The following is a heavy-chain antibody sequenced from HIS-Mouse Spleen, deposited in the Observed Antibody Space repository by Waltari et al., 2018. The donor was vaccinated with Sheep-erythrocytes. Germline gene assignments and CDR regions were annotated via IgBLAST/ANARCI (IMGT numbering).Heavy chain of an antibody. CDR1: GGSISSSY. D-gene: IGHD6-13*01. V-gene: IGHV4-59*08. CDR2: IYYSGST. CDR3: ASHRFTGYSSSWYYFDY. J-gene: IGHJ4*02. Sequence: QVQLQESGPGLVKPSETLSLTCTVSGGSISSSYCTWSRQPPGKGLQWIGYIYYSGSTNYTPSLKSRVTISVDTSKNQFSLKLSSVTAADTAVYYCASHRFTGYSSSWYYFDYWGQGTLVTVSS.